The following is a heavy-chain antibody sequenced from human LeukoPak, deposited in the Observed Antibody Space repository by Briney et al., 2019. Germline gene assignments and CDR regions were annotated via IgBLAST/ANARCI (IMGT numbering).Heavy chain of an antibody. V-gene: IGHV4-59*01. J-gene: IGHJ4*02. D-gene: IGHD5-18*01. CDR1: GGSISSFY. Sequence: SETLSLTCTVSGGSISSFYWSWIRRPPGKGLEWIGHIYYSGSTNYNPSLKSRVTISVDTSKNQFSLKLSSVTAADTAVYYCAREGGYSYGRFDYWGQGTLVTVSS. CDR2: IYYSGST. CDR3: AREGGYSYGRFDY.